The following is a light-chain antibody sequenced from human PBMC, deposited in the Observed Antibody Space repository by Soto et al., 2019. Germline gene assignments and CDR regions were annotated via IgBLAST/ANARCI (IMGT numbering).Light chain of an antibody. J-gene: IGKJ1*01. CDR1: QSIRDT. Sequence: EILMPQSPATLSVSPGGRPTLSCRASQSIRDTLAWYQQRPGQAPRLLIYGASTRATGIPARFSGSGSGTEFTLTIRSLQSEDFAFYYCQQYNNWPPWTFGQGTKVDIK. V-gene: IGKV3-15*01. CDR2: GAS. CDR3: QQYNNWPPWT.